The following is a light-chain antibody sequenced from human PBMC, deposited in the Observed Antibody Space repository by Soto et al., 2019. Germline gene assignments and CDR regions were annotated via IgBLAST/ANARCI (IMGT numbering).Light chain of an antibody. Sequence: SYELTQPPSVSLAPGQTASITCVGDNVGGKSVHWYQQKAGQAPVLVIHEDSDRPSGIPERFSGSNSANTATLTISRVEAGDEAAYYCQVWDTVSLHEIFGGGNKVTVL. CDR2: EDS. CDR1: NVGGKS. V-gene: IGLV3-21*02. J-gene: IGLJ2*01. CDR3: QVWDTVSLHEI.